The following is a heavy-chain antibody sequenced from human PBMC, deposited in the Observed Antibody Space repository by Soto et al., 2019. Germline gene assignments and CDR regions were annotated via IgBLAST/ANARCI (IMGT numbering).Heavy chain of an antibody. D-gene: IGHD6-19*01. CDR2: ISTDVVNK. CDR3: ARAFLAGTGGDY. V-gene: IGHV3-30*04. Sequence: PGGSLRLSCAASGFTFSSYTLQWVRQAPGKGLEWVPVISTDVVNKYYADSVKGRFTISRDNSRNMVYLEMNSLRTEDTAVYYCARAFLAGTGGDYWGQGTLVTFSS. CDR1: GFTFSSYT. J-gene: IGHJ4*02.